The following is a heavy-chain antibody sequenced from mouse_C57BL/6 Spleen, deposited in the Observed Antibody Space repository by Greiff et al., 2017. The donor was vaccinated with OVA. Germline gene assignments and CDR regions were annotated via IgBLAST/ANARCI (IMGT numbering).Heavy chain of an antibody. CDR1: GFTFTDYY. V-gene: IGHV7-4*01. CDR2: IRNKANGYTT. Sequence: EVQGVESGGGLVQPGASLRLSCAASGFTFTDYYMSWVRQPPGKAPEWLALIRNKANGYTTEYTASVKGRFTISRDNSQNILYLQMNTLRAEDSATYYCVKLLRDYYAMDYWGQGTSVTVSA. CDR3: VKLLRDYYAMDY. J-gene: IGHJ4*01. D-gene: IGHD1-1*01.